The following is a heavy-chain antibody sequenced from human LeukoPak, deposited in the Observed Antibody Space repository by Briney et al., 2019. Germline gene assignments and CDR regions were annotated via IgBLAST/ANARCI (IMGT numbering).Heavy chain of an antibody. J-gene: IGHJ4*02. CDR2: ISYDGSNK. Sequence: GGSLRLSCAASGFTFSSYAMHWVRQAPGKGLEWVAVISYDGSNKYYADSVKGRFTISRDNSKNTLYLQMNSLRAEDTAVYYCARVIWSGYSYYFDYWGQGTLVTVSS. V-gene: IGHV3-30-3*01. CDR1: GFTFSSYA. CDR3: ARVIWSGYSYYFDY. D-gene: IGHD3-3*01.